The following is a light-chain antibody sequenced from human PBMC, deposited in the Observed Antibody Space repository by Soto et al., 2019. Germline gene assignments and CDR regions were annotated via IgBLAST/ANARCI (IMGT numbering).Light chain of an antibody. J-gene: IGLJ3*02. Sequence: NFMLTQPHSVSESPGKTVTISCTRLNGSIASSYVQWYQQRPGSAPTTVIFEDKQRRSEVPHRFSGSINSSSNSASLTISGLQTEDEADYYCQSYDNSNHGVFGGGTKLTVL. CDR3: QSYDNSNHGV. V-gene: IGLV6-57*04. CDR2: EDK. CDR1: NGSIASSY.